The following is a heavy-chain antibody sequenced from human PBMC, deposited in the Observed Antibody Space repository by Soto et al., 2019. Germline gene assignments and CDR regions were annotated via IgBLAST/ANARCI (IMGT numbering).Heavy chain of an antibody. D-gene: IGHD3-10*01. CDR3: ARGVGRFQY. CDR1: GFTFNDFE. V-gene: IGHV3-48*03. CDR2: IDGSGATK. Sequence: EVQLLESGGGLVQPGGSLRLSCGVSGFTFNDFEMNWVRQAPGKGPEWLAYIDGSGATKKYADSVRGRFTISRDNPNNTLFLQMSSLSAAITAIYYCARGVGRFQYWGHGTLVYLPS. J-gene: IGHJ4*01.